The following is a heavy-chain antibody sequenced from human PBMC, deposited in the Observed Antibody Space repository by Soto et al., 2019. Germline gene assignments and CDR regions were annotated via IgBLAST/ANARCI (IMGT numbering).Heavy chain of an antibody. Sequence: EVQLVESGGGLVQPGGSLRLSCAASGFNFSNYWMHWVRQGPGKGLVWVSRINSDGSRTNYEETVKGRVTISRDNAKNTLYLQMNSLRAEDTAVYYCARDPFGSSYGMDVWGQGTTVTVSS. J-gene: IGHJ6*02. CDR1: GFNFSNYW. CDR3: ARDPFGSSYGMDV. V-gene: IGHV3-74*01. CDR2: INSDGSRT. D-gene: IGHD3-10*01.